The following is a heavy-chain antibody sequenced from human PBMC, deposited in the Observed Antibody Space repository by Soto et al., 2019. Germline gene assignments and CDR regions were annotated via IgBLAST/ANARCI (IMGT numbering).Heavy chain of an antibody. CDR1: AYTFTGYY. CDR3: ARVRGDLGRGWFSDS. V-gene: IGHV1-2*02. J-gene: IGHJ4*02. D-gene: IGHD6-19*01. Sequence: QVQLVQSESEGKKSGASVKVSCKASAYTFTGYYMHWVRQSRGQGLEWMGWINPNNGGTNNAQKFQGRVSMTSDTYISTAYMELSSRTFDDTGMYYCARVRGDLGRGWFSDSWGQGTLVTVSS. CDR2: INPNNGGT.